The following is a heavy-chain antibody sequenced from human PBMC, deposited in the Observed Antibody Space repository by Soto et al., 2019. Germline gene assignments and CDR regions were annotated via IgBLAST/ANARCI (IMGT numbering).Heavy chain of an antibody. J-gene: IGHJ6*02. CDR2: IYYSGST. CDR1: GGSVSSGSYY. CDR3: ARIPMVYGDYYYYGMDV. Sequence: SETLSLTCTVSGGSVSSGSYYWSWIRQPPEKGLEWIGYIYYSGSTNYNPSLKSRVTISVDTSKNQFSLKLSSVTAADTAVYYCARIPMVYGDYYYYGMDVWGQGTTVTVSS. D-gene: IGHD2-8*01. V-gene: IGHV4-61*01.